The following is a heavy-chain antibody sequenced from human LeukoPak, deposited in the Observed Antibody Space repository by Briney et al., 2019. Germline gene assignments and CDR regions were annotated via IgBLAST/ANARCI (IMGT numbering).Heavy chain of an antibody. Sequence: ASVKVSCKASGGTFSSYATSWVRQAPGQGLEWMGRIIPIFGTANYAQKFQGRVTITTDESTSTAYMELSSLRSEDTAVYYCARARSYCSGGSCVIGEWGYWGQGTLVTVSS. D-gene: IGHD2-15*01. CDR2: IIPIFGTA. CDR3: ARARSYCSGGSCVIGEWGY. J-gene: IGHJ4*02. CDR1: GGTFSSYA. V-gene: IGHV1-69*05.